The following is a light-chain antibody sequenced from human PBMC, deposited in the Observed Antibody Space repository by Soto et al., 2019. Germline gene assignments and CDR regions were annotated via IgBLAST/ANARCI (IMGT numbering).Light chain of an antibody. V-gene: IGKV3-15*01. Sequence: IVLTQSPAILALSPGERVTLSCRASQSVDINLAWYQQKPGQAPRLLIYGASTRATDMPGRFRGSGAGAEFTLTISSLQSEDSAVYYCQQYRGWPRTFGQGTKVEIK. CDR1: QSVDIN. CDR3: QQYRGWPRT. J-gene: IGKJ1*01. CDR2: GAS.